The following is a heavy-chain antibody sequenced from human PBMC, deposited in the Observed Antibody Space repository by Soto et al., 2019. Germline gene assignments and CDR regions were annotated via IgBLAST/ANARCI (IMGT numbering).Heavy chain of an antibody. V-gene: IGHV3-72*01. Sequence: EVQLVESGGGLVQPGGSLRLSCAASGFTFSDHYMDWVRQAPGKGLEWVGRIRKKVNGYTTEYAASVRGRFTISRDDSTNSLHLQMNSLKTEDTAVYYCARVGRNYQFDFWGQGTLVTVSS. CDR1: GFTFSDHY. J-gene: IGHJ4*02. CDR3: ARVGRNYQFDF. D-gene: IGHD1-7*01. CDR2: IRKKVNGYTT.